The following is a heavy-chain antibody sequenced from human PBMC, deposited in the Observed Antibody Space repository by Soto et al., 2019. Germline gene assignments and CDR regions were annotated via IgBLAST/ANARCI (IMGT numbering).Heavy chain of an antibody. D-gene: IGHD3-3*01. CDR2: IYYSGST. J-gene: IGHJ4*02. CDR1: GGSISSYY. CDR3: ARDDLSFGHL. Sequence: SETLSLTCTVSGGSISSYYWSWIRQPPGKGLEWIGYIYYSGSTNYNPSLKSRVTISVDTSKNQFSLKLSSVTAADTAVYYCARDDLSFGHLWGQGTLVTVSS. V-gene: IGHV4-59*01.